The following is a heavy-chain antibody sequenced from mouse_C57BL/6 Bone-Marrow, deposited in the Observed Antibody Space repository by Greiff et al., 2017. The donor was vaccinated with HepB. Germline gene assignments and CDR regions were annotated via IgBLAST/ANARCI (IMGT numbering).Heavy chain of an antibody. J-gene: IGHJ2*01. CDR1: GFNIKDDY. CDR3: TTYDGYLGDY. CDR2: IDPENGDT. V-gene: IGHV14-4*01. Sequence: VQLQQSGAELVRPGASVKLSCTASGFNIKDDYMHWVKQRAEQGLEWIGWIDPENGDTEYASKFQGKATITADTSSNTAYLQLSSLTSEDTAVYYCTTYDGYLGDYWGQGTTLTVSS. D-gene: IGHD2-3*01.